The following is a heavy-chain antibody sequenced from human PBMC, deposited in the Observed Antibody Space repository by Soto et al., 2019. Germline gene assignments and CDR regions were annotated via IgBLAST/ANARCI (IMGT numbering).Heavy chain of an antibody. Sequence: EVQLVESGGGLVQPGRSLRLSCAASGFTFDDYAMHWVRQAPGKGLEWVSGISWNSGSIGYADSVKGRFTISRDNAKNARYLQMNRLRAEDTALFYLAKAGFWSGYYSLVDYWGQGTLVTVSS. CDR3: AKAGFWSGYYSLVDY. J-gene: IGHJ4*02. V-gene: IGHV3-9*01. CDR2: ISWNSGSI. D-gene: IGHD3-3*01. CDR1: GFTFDDYA.